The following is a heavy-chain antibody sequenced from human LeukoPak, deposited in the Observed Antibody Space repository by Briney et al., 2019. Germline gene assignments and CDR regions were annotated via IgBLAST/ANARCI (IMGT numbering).Heavy chain of an antibody. V-gene: IGHV4-34*01. J-gene: IGHJ4*02. D-gene: IGHD3-9*01. CDR1: GGSFSGYY. CDR2: ITHSGNT. Sequence: SETLSLTCAVYGGSFSGYYWSWIRQPPGKGLEWIGEITHSGNTNYNPSLKSRVTISVDKSKNQFSLKLSSVTAADTAVYYCARGPLDDILTGSHLDYWGQGTLVTVSS. CDR3: ARGPLDDILTGSHLDY.